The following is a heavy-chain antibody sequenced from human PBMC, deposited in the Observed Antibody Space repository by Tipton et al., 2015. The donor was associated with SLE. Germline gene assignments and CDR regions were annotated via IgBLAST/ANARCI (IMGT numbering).Heavy chain of an antibody. J-gene: IGHJ6*02. D-gene: IGHD3/OR15-3a*01. CDR3: ALGGTSYYYYGMDV. V-gene: IGHV3-64*04. CDR2: ISSNGGST. Sequence: QLEQSGGGLVQPGGSLRLSCSASGFTFSSYAMHWVRQAPGKGLEYVSAISSNGGSTYYADSVKGRFTISRDNAKNSLYLQMNSLRAEDTAVYYCALGGTSYYYYGMDVWGQGTTVTVSS. CDR1: GFTFSSYA.